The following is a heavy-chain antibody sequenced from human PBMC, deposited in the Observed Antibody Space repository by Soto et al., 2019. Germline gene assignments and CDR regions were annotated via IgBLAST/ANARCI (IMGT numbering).Heavy chain of an antibody. D-gene: IGHD2-15*01. Sequence: GGSLRLSSAASGFTFSSYGMLWVRQAPGKGLEWVAVIWYDGSNKYYADSVKGRFTISRDNSKNTLYLQMNSLRAEDTAVYYFAKFRTQFATYMYSFDSWGQGTLVTVSS. CDR1: GFTFSSYG. V-gene: IGHV3-33*06. CDR2: IWYDGSNK. CDR3: AKFRTQFATYMYSFDS. J-gene: IGHJ4*02.